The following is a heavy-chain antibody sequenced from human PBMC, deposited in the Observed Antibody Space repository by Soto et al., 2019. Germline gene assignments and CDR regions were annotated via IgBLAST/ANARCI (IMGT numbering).Heavy chain of an antibody. CDR3: SRGGYYYSSGSRNYFYYGMNV. V-gene: IGHV1-18*04. D-gene: IGHD3-22*01. J-gene: IGHJ6*02. CDR2: ISPYDGYR. CDR1: GYIFTSYY. Sequence: ASVKVSCKASGYIFTSYYIHWVRQAPGQGLEWMGWISPYDGYRKFAQSFQGRVTMTTDTSTKTDYMKVSSLRSEDTAVYYCSRGGYYYSSGSRNYFYYGMNVWGQGTTVTVSS.